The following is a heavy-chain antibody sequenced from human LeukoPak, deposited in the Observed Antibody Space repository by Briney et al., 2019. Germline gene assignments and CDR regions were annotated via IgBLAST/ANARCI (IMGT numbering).Heavy chain of an antibody. J-gene: IGHJ3*02. V-gene: IGHV4-59*01. CDR2: LYYSGST. CDR1: GGSISSYY. CDR3: AREWGRYYYDSSGHSRAFDI. D-gene: IGHD3-22*01. Sequence: PSETLSLTCTVSGGSISSYYWRWIRQPPGKGLEWIGYLYYSGSTNYNSSLKSLVTISVDTPKNQFSLKLSSVTAADTAVYYCAREWGRYYYDSSGHSRAFDIWGQGTMVTVSS.